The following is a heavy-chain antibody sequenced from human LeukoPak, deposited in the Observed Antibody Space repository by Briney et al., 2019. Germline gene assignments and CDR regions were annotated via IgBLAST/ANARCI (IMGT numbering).Heavy chain of an antibody. V-gene: IGHV4-59*08. Sequence: PSETLSLTCTVSGGSISSYYWSWIRQPPGKGLEWIGYIYYSGSTNYNPSLKSRVTISVDTSKNQFSLKLSSVTAADTAVYYCARHYDSSGYYSTRAFDIWGQGTMVTVSP. CDR1: GGSISSYY. D-gene: IGHD3-22*01. J-gene: IGHJ3*02. CDR2: IYYSGST. CDR3: ARHYDSSGYYSTRAFDI.